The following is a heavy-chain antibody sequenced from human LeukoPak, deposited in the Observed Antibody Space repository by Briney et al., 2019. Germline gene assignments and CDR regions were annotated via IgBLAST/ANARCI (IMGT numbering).Heavy chain of an antibody. Sequence: GGSLRLSCAVSGFTFSNYNMKWVRQAPGKGLEWVSYISSTSRTIYYADSVKGRFTISRDNAKNSLYLQMSSLRAEGTAVYYCARASPSFGVVNYYYYYMDVWGKGTTVTVSS. J-gene: IGHJ6*03. CDR3: ARASPSFGVVNYYYYYMDV. V-gene: IGHV3-48*01. CDR1: GFTFSNYN. CDR2: ISSTSRTI. D-gene: IGHD3-3*01.